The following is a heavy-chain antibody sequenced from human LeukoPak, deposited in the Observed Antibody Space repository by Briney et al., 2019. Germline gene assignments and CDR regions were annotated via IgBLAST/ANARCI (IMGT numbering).Heavy chain of an antibody. Sequence: PGGSLRLSCEASGFTFSSYWMYWVRQVPGKGLVWVSRIDGDGSGSSYADSVKGRFTISRDNAKNTMYLQMNTLKVEDTAVYYCARGALSGYTYALDVWGQGTTATVAS. D-gene: IGHD5-24*01. J-gene: IGHJ6*02. CDR2: IDGDGSGS. CDR3: ARGALSGYTYALDV. V-gene: IGHV3-74*01. CDR1: GFTFSSYW.